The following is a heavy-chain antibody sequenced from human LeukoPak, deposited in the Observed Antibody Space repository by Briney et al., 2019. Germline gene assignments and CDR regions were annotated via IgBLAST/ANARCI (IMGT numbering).Heavy chain of an antibody. CDR1: GYTFTGYY. J-gene: IGHJ6*03. CDR2: INPNSGGT. Sequence: ASVKVSCKASGYTFTGYYMHWVRQAPGQGLEWMGWINPNSGGTNYAQKFQGRVTMTRDTSISTAYMELSRLRSDDTAVYYCARVLAATGYYYYMDVWGKGTTVTISS. CDR3: ARVLAATGYYYYMDV. V-gene: IGHV1-2*02. D-gene: IGHD4/OR15-4a*01.